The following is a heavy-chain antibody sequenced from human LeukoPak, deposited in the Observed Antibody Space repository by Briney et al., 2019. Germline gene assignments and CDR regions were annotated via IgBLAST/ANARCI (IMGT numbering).Heavy chain of an antibody. CDR2: ISDSGST. CDR1: GGSISTYY. J-gene: IGHJ3*02. Sequence: PSETLSLTCTVSGGSISTYYWSWIRQPPGKGLEWIGYISDSGSTNYNPSLKSRVTISVDTSKNQFSLELSSVTAADTAIYYCARXRDGGGYWTSXSADXFDI. CDR3: ARXRDGGGYWTSXSADXFDI. V-gene: IGHV4-59*08. D-gene: IGHD3-22*01.